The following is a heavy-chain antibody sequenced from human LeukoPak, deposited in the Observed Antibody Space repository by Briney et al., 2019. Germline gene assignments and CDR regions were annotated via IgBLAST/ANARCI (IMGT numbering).Heavy chain of an antibody. Sequence: GGSLRHSCAASGFTFSSYAMSWVRQAPGRGLEWVSAISGSGGSTYYADSVKGRFTISRDNSKNTLYLQMNSLRAEDTAVYYCAKDTSFRDIVVVPAASGGWFDPWGQGTLVTVSS. CDR3: AKDTSFRDIVVVPAASGGWFDP. CDR2: ISGSGGST. CDR1: GFTFSSYA. D-gene: IGHD2-2*01. J-gene: IGHJ5*02. V-gene: IGHV3-23*01.